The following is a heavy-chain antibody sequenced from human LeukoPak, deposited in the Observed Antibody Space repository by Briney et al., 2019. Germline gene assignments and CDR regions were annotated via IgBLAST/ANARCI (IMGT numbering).Heavy chain of an antibody. V-gene: IGHV3-74*01. CDR2: INSDGSST. CDR3: ARDRRYGLPFDY. J-gene: IGHJ4*02. D-gene: IGHD1-14*01. CDR1: GFTFSSYW. Sequence: TGGSLRLSCAASGFTFSSYWVHWVRHAPGKGLVWVSRINSDGSSTSYADSVKGRFTISRDNAKNTLYLQMNSLRAEDTAVYYCARDRRYGLPFDYWGQGTLVTVSS.